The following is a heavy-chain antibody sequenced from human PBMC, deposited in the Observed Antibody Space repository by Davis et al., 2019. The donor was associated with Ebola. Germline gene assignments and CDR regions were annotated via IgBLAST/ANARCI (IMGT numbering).Heavy chain of an antibody. CDR2: ISSSSSYI. D-gene: IGHD3-3*01. J-gene: IGHJ6*02. CDR1: GFTFSSYS. Sequence: GSLRLSCAASGFTFSSYSMNWVRQAPGKGLEWVSSISSSSSYIYYADSVKGRFTISRDNAKNSLYLQMNSLRAEDTAVYYCANRNNFWSGYFYYGFDVWGQGTTVTVSS. V-gene: IGHV3-21*01. CDR3: ANRNNFWSGYFYYGFDV.